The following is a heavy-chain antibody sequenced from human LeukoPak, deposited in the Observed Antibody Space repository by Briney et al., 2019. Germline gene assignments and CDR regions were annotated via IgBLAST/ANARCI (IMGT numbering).Heavy chain of an antibody. CDR2: ICYSGST. Sequence: SETLSLTCTVSGGSISSYYWSWIRQPPGKGLEWIGYICYSGSTNYNPSLKSRVTISVDTSKNQFSLKLSSVTAADTAVYYCARGTYDSSGYYPRPFGYWGQGTLVTVSS. V-gene: IGHV4-59*01. CDR3: ARGTYDSSGYYPRPFGY. D-gene: IGHD3-22*01. CDR1: GGSISSYY. J-gene: IGHJ4*02.